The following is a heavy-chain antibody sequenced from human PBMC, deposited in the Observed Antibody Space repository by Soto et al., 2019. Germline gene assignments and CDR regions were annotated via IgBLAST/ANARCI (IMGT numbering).Heavy chain of an antibody. CDR1: GYTFTTYG. Sequence: QVQLVQSGAEVKKPGASVKVSCKASGYTFTTYGITWVRHAPGQGLERMGWINTYNGKTYYAQKLQGRVTMTTDTSTSTAYMELRILRADVTAVYYCARGITFGGVLNGMDVWGQGTTVTVSS. CDR3: ARGITFGGVLNGMDV. CDR2: INTYNGKT. V-gene: IGHV1-18*01. J-gene: IGHJ6*02. D-gene: IGHD3-16*01.